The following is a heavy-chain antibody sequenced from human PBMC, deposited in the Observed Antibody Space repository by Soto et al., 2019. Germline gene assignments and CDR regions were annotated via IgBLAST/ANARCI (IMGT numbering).Heavy chain of an antibody. Sequence: KPSETLSLTCAVSGGSISSSNWWSWVRQPPGKGLEWVGEIYHSGSTNYNPSLKSRVTISVDKSKNQFSLKLSSVTAADTAVYYCARAYCSSTSCYTNYYYGMDVWGQGTTVTVSS. CDR1: GGSISSSNW. J-gene: IGHJ6*02. D-gene: IGHD2-2*02. V-gene: IGHV4-4*02. CDR2: IYHSGST. CDR3: ARAYCSSTSCYTNYYYGMDV.